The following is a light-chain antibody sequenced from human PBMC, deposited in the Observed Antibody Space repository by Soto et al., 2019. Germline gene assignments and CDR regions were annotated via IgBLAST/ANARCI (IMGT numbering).Light chain of an antibody. CDR2: AAS. J-gene: IGKJ2*01. CDR1: QSFSSY. V-gene: IGKV1-39*01. CDR3: QQSYSTPT. Sequence: DIQMTQSPSSLSASVGARVTITCRASQSFSSYLNGYQQNPGKAPKLLIYAASSLQSGVPSRFSGGGSGTDFTLTISRRQPEDFAPYYCQQSYSTPTFGQGTKLEIK.